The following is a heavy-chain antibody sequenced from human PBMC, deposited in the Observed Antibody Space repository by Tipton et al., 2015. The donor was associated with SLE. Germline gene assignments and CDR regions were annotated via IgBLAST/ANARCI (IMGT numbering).Heavy chain of an antibody. CDR2: INRNGDKS. V-gene: IGHV3-20*04. CDR1: GFSFDEYG. Sequence: SLRLSCAASGFSFDEYGMSWVRQVPGKGLEWVSGINRNGDKSGYADSVRGRFTTSRDNAKNSVYLQLNSLRVEDTAVYYCVRDPKNWGYFDYWGQGTLVTVS. J-gene: IGHJ4*02. D-gene: IGHD3-16*01. CDR3: VRDPKNWGYFDY.